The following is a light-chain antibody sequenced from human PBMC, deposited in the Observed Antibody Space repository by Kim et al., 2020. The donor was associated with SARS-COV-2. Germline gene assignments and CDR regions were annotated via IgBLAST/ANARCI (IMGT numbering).Light chain of an antibody. CDR1: QSINKW. V-gene: IGKV1-5*03. CDR2: KTS. CDR3: QQYTSPPWT. Sequence: DIQMTQSPSTLSASVEDRVTITCRASQSINKWLAWYQQRPGKAPKLLIYKTSTLQTGVPSRFSGSGSGTEFTLTISSLQPDDFATYYCQQYTSPPWTFGQGTKVDIQ. J-gene: IGKJ1*01.